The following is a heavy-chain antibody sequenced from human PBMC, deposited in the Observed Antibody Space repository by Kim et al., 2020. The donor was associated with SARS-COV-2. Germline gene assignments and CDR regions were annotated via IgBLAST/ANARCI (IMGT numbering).Heavy chain of an antibody. Sequence: SETLSLTCAVYGGSFSGYYWSWIRQPPGKGLEWIGEINHSGSTNYNPSLKSRVTISVDTSKNQFSLKLSSVTAADTAVYYCARERYCSSTSCYGSYGWGQGTLVTVSS. J-gene: IGHJ4*02. CDR1: GGSFSGYY. CDR3: ARERYCSSTSCYGSYG. CDR2: INHSGST. V-gene: IGHV4-34*01. D-gene: IGHD2-2*01.